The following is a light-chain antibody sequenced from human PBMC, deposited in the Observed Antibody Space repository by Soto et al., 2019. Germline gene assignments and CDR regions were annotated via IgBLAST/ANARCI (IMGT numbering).Light chain of an antibody. CDR2: EVS. CDR1: SSDVGAYNY. Sequence: QSVLTQPASVSGSPGQSITISCTRTSSDVGAYNYVSWYQQHPGKAPKLMIYEVSNRPSGVSNRFSGSKSGNTASLTISGLQAEDEADYYCSSYTSSSTYVFGTGTKV. CDR3: SSYTSSSTYV. J-gene: IGLJ1*01. V-gene: IGLV2-14*01.